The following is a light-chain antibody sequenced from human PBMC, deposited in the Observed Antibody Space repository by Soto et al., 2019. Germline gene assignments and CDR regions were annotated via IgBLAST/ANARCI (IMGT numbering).Light chain of an antibody. V-gene: IGKV3-15*01. Sequence: EIVMTQSPATLSVSPGERATLSCRASQSVSSNLAWYQQKPGQAPRLLIYGASTRATGIPGRFSGSGSGTVFTLTISSLQSEDFAVYYCQQYNNWPETFAQGTKVEIK. CDR3: QQYNNWPET. J-gene: IGKJ1*01. CDR2: GAS. CDR1: QSVSSN.